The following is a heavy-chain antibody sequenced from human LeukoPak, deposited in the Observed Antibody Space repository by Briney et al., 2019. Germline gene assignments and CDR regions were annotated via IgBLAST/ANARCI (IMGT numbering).Heavy chain of an antibody. J-gene: IGHJ4*02. Sequence: PGGSLRLSCAASGFTFSSYGMHWVRQAPGKGLEWVAVISYDGSNKYYADSVKGRFTISRDNSKNTLYLQTNSLRAEDTAVYYCAKDFITMVRGVIDYWGQGTLVTVSS. CDR1: GFTFSSYG. D-gene: IGHD3-10*01. CDR2: ISYDGSNK. V-gene: IGHV3-30*18. CDR3: AKDFITMVRGVIDY.